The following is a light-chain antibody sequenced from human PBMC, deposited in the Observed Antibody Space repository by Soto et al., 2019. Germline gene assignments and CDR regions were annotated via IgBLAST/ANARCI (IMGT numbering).Light chain of an antibody. CDR3: CSYAGSYPYV. CDR1: SSDVGGYKY. V-gene: IGLV2-11*02. CDR2: DVN. J-gene: IGLJ1*01. Sequence: QSALTQPRSVSGSPGQSVTISCTGTSSDVGGYKYVSWYQQHPGKAPRLMIYDVNKRPSGVPDRFSGSKSGNTASLTISGLQAEDEAEYSCCSYAGSYPYVFGTGTKLTVL.